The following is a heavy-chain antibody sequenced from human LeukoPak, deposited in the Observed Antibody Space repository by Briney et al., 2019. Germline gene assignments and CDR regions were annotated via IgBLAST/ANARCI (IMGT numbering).Heavy chain of an antibody. J-gene: IGHJ3*02. V-gene: IGHV3-33*01. CDR3: AREWYYDSSGYPTTAFDI. CDR1: GFTFSSYG. Sequence: QSGGSLRLSCAASGFTFSSYGMHWVRQAPGKGLEWVAVIWYDGSNKYYADSVKGRFTISRDNSKNTLYLQMNSLRAEDTAVYYCAREWYYDSSGYPTTAFDIWGQGTMVTVSS. CDR2: IWYDGSNK. D-gene: IGHD3-22*01.